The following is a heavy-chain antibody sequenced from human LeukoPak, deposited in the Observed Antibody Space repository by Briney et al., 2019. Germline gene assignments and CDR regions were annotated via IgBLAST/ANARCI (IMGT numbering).Heavy chain of an antibody. D-gene: IGHD3-9*01. CDR3: ARENYDILTGYYSGSASAPTTFHY. J-gene: IGHJ4*01. V-gene: IGHV4-34*01. CDR2: INHSGST. Sequence: SETLSLTCAVYGGSISGYYWSWIRQPPGKGLEWIGEINHSGSTNYNPSLKSRVTISVDTSKNQFSLKLSSVTAADTAVYYCARENYDILTGYYSGSASAPTTFHY. CDR1: GGSISGYY.